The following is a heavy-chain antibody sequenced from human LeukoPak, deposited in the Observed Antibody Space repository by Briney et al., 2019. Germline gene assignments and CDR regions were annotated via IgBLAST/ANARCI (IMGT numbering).Heavy chain of an antibody. Sequence: PGGSLRLSCAASGFTFSSYAMHWVRQAPGKGLEWVAVISYDGSNKYYADSVKGRFTISRDNAKNSLYLQMNSLRAEDTAVYYCARDMVWLNWFDPWGQGTLVTVSS. V-gene: IGHV3-30-3*01. CDR2: ISYDGSNK. D-gene: IGHD2-8*01. J-gene: IGHJ5*02. CDR1: GFTFSSYA. CDR3: ARDMVWLNWFDP.